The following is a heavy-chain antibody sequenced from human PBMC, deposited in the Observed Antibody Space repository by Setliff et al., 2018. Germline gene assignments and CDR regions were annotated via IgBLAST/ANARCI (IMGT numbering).Heavy chain of an antibody. CDR3: ARLLRGRGDGPWAFDI. CDR1: GASISSHI. Sequence: SETLSLTCTVSGASISSHIWVWVRQPAGKGLEWIGRIYTSGSTYYNPSLKSRVTISVDTSKNQFSLKLSSVTAADTAVYYCARLLRGRGDGPWAFDIWGQGAMVTVSS. V-gene: IGHV4-59*05. J-gene: IGHJ3*02. D-gene: IGHD2-21*02. CDR2: IYTSGST.